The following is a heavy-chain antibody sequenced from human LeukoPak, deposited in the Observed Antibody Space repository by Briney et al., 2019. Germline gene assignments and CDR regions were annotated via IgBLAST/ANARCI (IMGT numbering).Heavy chain of an antibody. V-gene: IGHV3-74*01. Sequence: PGGSLRLSXAASGFTFSSYWMHWVCQAPGKGLVWVSRINSDGRSTSYADSVKGRFTISRDNAKNTLYLQMNSLRVEDTAVYYCASDDYSSSSGWGQGTLVTVSS. D-gene: IGHD6-6*01. CDR3: ASDDYSSSSG. CDR1: GFTFSSYW. CDR2: INSDGRST. J-gene: IGHJ4*02.